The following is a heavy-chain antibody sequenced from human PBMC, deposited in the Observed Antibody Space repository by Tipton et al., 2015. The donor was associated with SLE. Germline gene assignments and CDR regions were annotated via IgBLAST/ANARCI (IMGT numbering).Heavy chain of an antibody. CDR2: MNPNSGNT. Sequence: QSGPEVKKPGASVKVSCKASGYSFTSHDINWVRQATGQGLEWMGWMNPNSGNTGYAQTFQGRVTMTRDTSISTAYMELTSLRSEDTAVYYCARGQEDYTCGNYPYYYYVMAVWGQVTTFTVSS. J-gene: IGHJ6*02. CDR1: GYSFTSHD. V-gene: IGHV1-8*01. D-gene: IGHD3-16*02. CDR3: ARGQEDYTCGNYPYYYYVMAV.